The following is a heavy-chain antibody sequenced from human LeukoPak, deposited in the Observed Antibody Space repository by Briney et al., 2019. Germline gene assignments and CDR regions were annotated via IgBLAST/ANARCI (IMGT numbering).Heavy chain of an antibody. D-gene: IGHD2-2*01. CDR3: ARVGEEYCSSTSSYGDYYYYYKDV. V-gene: IGHV4-59*01. CDR2: IYYSGPT. Sequence: PSQCLSPTFSVSAGSISSYYGGWIRQPPGKGLGWIGYIYYSGPTTTNPSLKSRLTISVDPSKNQFSLKLSSVTAADTAVYYCARVGEEYCSSTSSYGDYYYYYKDVGGKGTTVTISS. CDR1: AGSISSYY. J-gene: IGHJ6*03.